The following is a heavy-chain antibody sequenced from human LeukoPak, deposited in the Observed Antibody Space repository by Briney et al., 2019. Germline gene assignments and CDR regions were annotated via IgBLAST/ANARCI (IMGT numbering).Heavy chain of an antibody. CDR2: IYYSGST. CDR3: ASLPPSGSYYYYYGMDV. CDR1: GGSISSSSYY. D-gene: IGHD1-26*01. J-gene: IGHJ6*02. V-gene: IGHV4-39*01. Sequence: SETLSLTCTVSGGSISSSSYYWGWIRQPPGKGLEWIGSIYYSGSTYYNPSLKSRVTISVDTSKNQFSLKLSSVTAADTPVYYCASLPPSGSYYYYYGMDVWGQGTTVTVSS.